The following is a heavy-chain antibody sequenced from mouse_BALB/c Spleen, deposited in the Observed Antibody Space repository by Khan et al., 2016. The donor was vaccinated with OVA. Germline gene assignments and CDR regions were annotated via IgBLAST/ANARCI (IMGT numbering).Heavy chain of an antibody. CDR3: TRRNWDVAWFAY. CDR2: IYPGNTDT. J-gene: IGHJ3*01. Sequence: EVQLQESGTVLARPGASVKMSCKASGYTFTSYWMHWVKQRPGKGLEWLGDIYPGNTDTNYNQKFKGKAKLTAVTSTSTAYMELSSLTNECAAVFYCTRRNWDVAWFAYGGQGTLVTVSA. CDR1: GYTFTSYW. D-gene: IGHD4-1*01. V-gene: IGHV1-5*01.